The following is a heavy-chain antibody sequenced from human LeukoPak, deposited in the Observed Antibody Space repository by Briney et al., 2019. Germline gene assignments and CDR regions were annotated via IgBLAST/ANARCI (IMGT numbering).Heavy chain of an antibody. CDR3: ARVRGESPRWFDP. Sequence: GGSLRLSCAASGFTLSSYWMHWVRQAPGKGLVWVAHINNDGVSTNYADSVKGRFTISRDNAKNMLYLQMNSLRADDTAVYYCARVRGESPRWFDPWGQGTLVTVSS. D-gene: IGHD3-10*01. V-gene: IGHV3-74*01. J-gene: IGHJ5*02. CDR2: INNDGVST. CDR1: GFTLSSYW.